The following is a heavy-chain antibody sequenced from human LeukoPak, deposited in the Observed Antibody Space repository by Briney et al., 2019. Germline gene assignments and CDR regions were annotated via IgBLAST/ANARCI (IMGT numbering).Heavy chain of an antibody. D-gene: IGHD3-22*01. CDR1: GGSISSYY. J-gene: IGHJ4*02. CDR2: IYTSGST. V-gene: IGHV4-4*07. CDR3: ARTIYYYDSSGYQSHFDY. Sequence: KPSETLSLTCTVSGGSISSYYWSWIRQPAGKGLEWIGRIYTSGSTYYNPSLKSRVTMSVDTSKNQFSLKLSSVTAADTAVYYCARTIYYYDSSGYQSHFDYWGQGTLVTVSS.